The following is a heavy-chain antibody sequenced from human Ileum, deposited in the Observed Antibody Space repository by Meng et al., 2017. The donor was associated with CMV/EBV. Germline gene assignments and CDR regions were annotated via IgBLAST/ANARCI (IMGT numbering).Heavy chain of an antibody. CDR1: GFTFSSYS. J-gene: IGHJ4*02. D-gene: IGHD3-3*01. CDR3: AKDKGFRYLEWSSV. Sequence: GGSLRLSCAASGFTFSSYSMNWVRQAPGKGLEWVSSISSSSSYIYYADSVKGRFTISRDNSKNTLFLQMNSLRAEDTAVYYCAKDKGFRYLEWSSVRGQGTLVTVSS. CDR2: ISSSSSYI. V-gene: IGHV3-21*01.